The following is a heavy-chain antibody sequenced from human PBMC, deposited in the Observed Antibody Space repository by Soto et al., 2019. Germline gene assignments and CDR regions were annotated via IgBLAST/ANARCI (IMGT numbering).Heavy chain of an antibody. V-gene: IGHV4-59*12. CDR3: ARDGIFGADY. J-gene: IGHJ4*02. CDR2: IYYSGST. D-gene: IGHD3-3*01. Sequence: SETLSLTCTVSGGSISSYYWSWIRQPPGKGLEWIGYIYYSGSTNYNPSLKSRVTISVDTSKNQFSLKLSSVTAADTAVYYCARDGIFGADYWGQGTLVTVSS. CDR1: GGSISSYY.